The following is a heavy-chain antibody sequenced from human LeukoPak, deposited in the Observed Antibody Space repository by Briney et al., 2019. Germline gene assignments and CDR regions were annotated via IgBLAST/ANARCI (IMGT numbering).Heavy chain of an antibody. D-gene: IGHD1-1*01. CDR1: GGSFSGYY. CDR2: INHSGGT. V-gene: IGHV4-34*01. Sequence: PSETLSLTCAVYGGSFSGYYWSWIRQPPGKGLEWIGEINHSGGTNYNPSLKSRVTISVDTSKTQFSLKLSSVTAADTAVYYCARTGRGVSFDPWGQGTLVTDSS. J-gene: IGHJ5*02. CDR3: ARTGRGVSFDP.